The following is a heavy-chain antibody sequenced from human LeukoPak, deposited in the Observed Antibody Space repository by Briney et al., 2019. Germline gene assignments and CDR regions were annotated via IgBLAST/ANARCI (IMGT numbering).Heavy chain of an antibody. V-gene: IGHV4-59*08. CDR2: IYYSGST. Sequence: PSETLSLTCTVSGGSISSYYWSWIRQPPGKGLEWIGYIYYSGSTNYNPSLKSRVTISVDTSKNQFSLKLSSVTAADTAVYYCARHDSPLGQWLGRGWFDPWGQGTLVTVSS. J-gene: IGHJ5*02. CDR1: GGSISSYY. CDR3: ARHDSPLGQWLGRGWFDP. D-gene: IGHD6-19*01.